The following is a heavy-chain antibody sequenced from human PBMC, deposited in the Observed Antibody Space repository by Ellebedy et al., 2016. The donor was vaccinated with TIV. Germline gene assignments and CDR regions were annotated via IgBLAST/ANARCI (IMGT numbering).Heavy chain of an antibody. J-gene: IGHJ4*02. D-gene: IGHD5-18*01. CDR2: IYPGDSNT. CDR1: GYKLTNYW. CDR3: ASNYGYGVPVDF. V-gene: IGHV5-51*01. Sequence: PGGSLRLSCRGSGYKLTNYWIGWVRQMPGKGLEWIGIIYPGDSNTMYSPSFQGQVTISADKSVSTAYLQWTSLKASDTALYFCASNYGYGVPVDFWGQGTLAIVSS.